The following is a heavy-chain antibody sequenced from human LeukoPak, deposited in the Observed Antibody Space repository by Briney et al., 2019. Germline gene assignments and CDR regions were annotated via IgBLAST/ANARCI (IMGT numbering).Heavy chain of an antibody. CDR1: GFTFSSYG. V-gene: IGHV3-30*03. J-gene: IGHJ4*02. CDR3: ARDPPNWGFGY. D-gene: IGHD7-27*01. Sequence: PGGSLRLSCAASGFTFSSYGMHWVRQAPGKGLEWVAVISYDGSNKYYADSVKGRFTISRDNSKNTLYLQMNSLRAEDTAVYYCARDPPNWGFGYWGQGTLVTVSS. CDR2: ISYDGSNK.